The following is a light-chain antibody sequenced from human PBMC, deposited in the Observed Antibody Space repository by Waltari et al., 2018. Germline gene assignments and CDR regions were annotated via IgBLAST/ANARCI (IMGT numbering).Light chain of an antibody. Sequence: QSALTQPASVSGSPGQSITISCTGTNSDIGGSKFVSWYQQYPGKVPKLLIYDVSDRPSGVSNRVSGSKSGNTASLTISGLQAEDESDYYCSSSSTTTSPVVFGGGTKVTVL. CDR2: DVS. J-gene: IGLJ2*01. CDR3: SSSSTTTSPVV. V-gene: IGLV2-14*01. CDR1: NSDIGGSKF.